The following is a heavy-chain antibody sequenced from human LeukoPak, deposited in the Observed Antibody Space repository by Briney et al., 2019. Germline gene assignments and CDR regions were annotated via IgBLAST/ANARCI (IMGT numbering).Heavy chain of an antibody. D-gene: IGHD3-10*01. V-gene: IGHV1-2*04. CDR3: ARDYYGSGSDWYYYYYGMDV. Sequence: ASVKVSCKASGGTFTGYYMHWVRQAPGQGLEWMGWINPNSGGTNYAQKFQGWVTMTRDTSISTAYMELSRLRSDDTAVYYCARDYYGSGSDWYYYYYGMDVWGQGTTVTVSS. CDR1: GGTFTGYY. J-gene: IGHJ6*02. CDR2: INPNSGGT.